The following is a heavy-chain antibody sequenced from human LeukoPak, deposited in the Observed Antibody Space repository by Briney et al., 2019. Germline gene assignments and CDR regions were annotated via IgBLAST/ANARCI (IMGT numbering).Heavy chain of an antibody. V-gene: IGHV3-23*01. D-gene: IGHD5-12*01. J-gene: IGHJ4*02. CDR3: AKDLNVATWRERPYYFDY. CDR2: INGSGGRT. Sequence: PGGSLRLSCAASGFTFSSYAMSWVRQAPGKGLEWVSGINGSGGRTYYGASVKGRFTISRDNSKNTLYLQMNSLRAEDTAVYYCAKDLNVATWRERPYYFDYWGQGTLVTVSS. CDR1: GFTFSSYA.